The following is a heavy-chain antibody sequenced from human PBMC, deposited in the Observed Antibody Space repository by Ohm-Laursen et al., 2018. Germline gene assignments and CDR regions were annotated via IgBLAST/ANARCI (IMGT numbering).Heavy chain of an antibody. Sequence: SDTLSLTCTVSGGSISSYYWSWIRQPAGKGLEWIGRIYTSGSTNYNPSLKSRVTMSVDTSKNQFSLKLTSVTAADTAVYYCARGVGATFYWYFDRWGRGTLVSVSS. CDR2: IYTSGST. CDR1: GGSISSYY. CDR3: ARGVGATFYWYFDR. V-gene: IGHV4-4*07. J-gene: IGHJ2*01. D-gene: IGHD1-26*01.